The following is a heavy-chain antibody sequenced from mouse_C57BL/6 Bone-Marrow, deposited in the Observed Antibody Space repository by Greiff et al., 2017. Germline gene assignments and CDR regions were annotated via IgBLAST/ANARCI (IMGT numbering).Heavy chain of an antibody. CDR1: GFTFSSYT. CDR2: ISGGGGNT. V-gene: IGHV5-9*01. D-gene: IGHD2-3*01. CDR3: AGGYLYYFDY. Sequence: DVKLVESGGGLVKPGGSLKLSCAASGFTFSSYTMSWVRQTPEKRLEWVATISGGGGNTYYPDSVKGRFTISRDNAKNTLYLQMSSLRSEDTALYYCAGGYLYYFDYWGQGTTLTVSS. J-gene: IGHJ2*01.